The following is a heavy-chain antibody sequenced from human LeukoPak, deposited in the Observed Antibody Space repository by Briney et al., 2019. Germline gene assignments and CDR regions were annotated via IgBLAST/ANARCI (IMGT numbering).Heavy chain of an antibody. CDR1: GFTFSSYS. D-gene: IGHD2-2*01. V-gene: IGHV3-30*18. J-gene: IGHJ3*02. CDR3: AKDQVVVVVPAADHDAFDI. Sequence: GGSLRLSCAASGFTFSSYSMNWVRQAPGKRLEWVAVISYDGSNKYYADSVKGRFTISRDNSKNTLYLQMNSLRAEDTAVYYCAKDQVVVVVPAADHDAFDIWGQGTMVTVSS. CDR2: ISYDGSNK.